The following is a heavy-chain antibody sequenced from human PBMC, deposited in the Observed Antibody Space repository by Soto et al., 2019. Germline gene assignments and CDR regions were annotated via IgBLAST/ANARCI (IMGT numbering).Heavy chain of an antibody. J-gene: IGHJ4*02. D-gene: IGHD1-1*01. CDR1: GFTFSAYW. Sequence: GRSLRLSCAVSGFTFSAYWMHWVLQVPGKGLTWVSRISDDGSTATYADSVKGRFVISRDNAKNSLYLEMNTLSVDDSGLYYCARGPRVSSTGTGAHWGRGTLVTVSS. V-gene: IGHV3-74*01. CDR3: ARGPRVSSTGTGAH. CDR2: ISDDGSTA.